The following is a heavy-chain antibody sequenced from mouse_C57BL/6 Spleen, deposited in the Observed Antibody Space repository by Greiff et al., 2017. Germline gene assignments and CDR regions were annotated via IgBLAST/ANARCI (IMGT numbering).Heavy chain of an antibody. V-gene: IGHV1-64*01. CDR3: ARSGWDGYSWFAD. CDR2: IHPTSGST. CDR1: GYTFTSYW. Sequence: QVQLQQPGAELVKPGASVKLSCKASGYTFTSYWMHWVKQRPGQGLEWIGMIHPTSGSTNYNEKFKSKATLTVDKSSSTAYMQLSSLTSEDSAVYYCARSGWDGYSWFADWGQGTLVTVSA. J-gene: IGHJ3*01. D-gene: IGHD2-3*01.